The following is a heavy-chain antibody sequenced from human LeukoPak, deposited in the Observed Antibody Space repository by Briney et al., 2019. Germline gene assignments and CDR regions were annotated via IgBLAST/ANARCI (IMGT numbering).Heavy chain of an antibody. CDR3: VRDRNWGFDY. V-gene: IGHV3-48*01. CDR1: GFAFNTYT. CDR2: INTKSKTI. Sequence: GGSLRLSCAASGFAFNTYTMNWARQAPGKGLEWLSFINTKSKTIYYADSVKGRFTISRDNAKNSLYLQMNSLRAEDTALYYCVRDRNWGFDYWGQGTLVTVSS. J-gene: IGHJ4*02. D-gene: IGHD7-27*01.